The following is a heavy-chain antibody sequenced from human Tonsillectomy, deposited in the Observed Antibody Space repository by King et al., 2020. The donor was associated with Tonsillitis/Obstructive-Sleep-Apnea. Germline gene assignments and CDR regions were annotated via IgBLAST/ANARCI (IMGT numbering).Heavy chain of an antibody. J-gene: IGHJ6*03. CDR2: INHSGST. Sequence: VQLQQWGAGLLKPSETLSLTCAVYGGSFSGYYWSWIRQPPGKGLAWIGEINHSGSTNYNPSLKSRVTIAVDTSKNQFSLKLRSVTAADTAVYYCARGGGYGGNSNYHYYMDVWGKGTTVTVSS. CDR1: GGSFSGYY. D-gene: IGHD4-23*01. CDR3: ARGGGYGGNSNYHYYMDV. V-gene: IGHV4-34*01.